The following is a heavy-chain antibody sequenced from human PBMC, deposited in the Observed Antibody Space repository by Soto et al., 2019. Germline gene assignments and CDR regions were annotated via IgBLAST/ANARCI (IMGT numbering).Heavy chain of an antibody. J-gene: IGHJ5*02. V-gene: IGHV4-39*01. D-gene: IGHD3-9*01. CDR3: ARGVFDWLNWFDP. CDR2: IYYRVST. Sequence: QLQLQESGPGLVKPSETLSLTCTVSGGSIISSSYYWGWIRQPPGQGLEWIGSIYYRVSTYYNPSLKSRVTISVDTSKNQFSLKLSSVTAADTAVYYCARGVFDWLNWFDPWGQGTLVTVSS. CDR1: GGSIISSSYY.